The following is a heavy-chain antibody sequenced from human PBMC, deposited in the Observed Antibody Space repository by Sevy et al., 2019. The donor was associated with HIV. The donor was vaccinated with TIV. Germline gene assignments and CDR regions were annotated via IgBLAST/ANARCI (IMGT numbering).Heavy chain of an antibody. CDR2: INPNDGVT. D-gene: IGHD4-17*01. CDR3: GRLTTMPTSDEYGIDV. V-gene: IGHV1-2*02. CDR1: RYTFTDYY. Sequence: ASVKVSCKASRYTFTDYYVHWVRQAPGQGLEWMGWINPNDGVTKYAQRFQGRFTMTRDTSISTAYMELNRLTPDDTAVYYCGRLTTMPTSDEYGIDVWGQGTTVTVSS. J-gene: IGHJ6*02.